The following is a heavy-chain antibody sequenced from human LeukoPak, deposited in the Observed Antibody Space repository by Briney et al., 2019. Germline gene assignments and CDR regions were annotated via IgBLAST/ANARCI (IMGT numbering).Heavy chain of an antibody. J-gene: IGHJ3*02. CDR3: ASSGTYYYDSSGYDDAFDI. V-gene: IGHV3-30*02. CDR2: IMYDGSIK. D-gene: IGHD3-22*01. Sequence: GSLRLSCAASGFTFTNFGMHWVRQAPGKGLDWVAFIMYDGSIKFYADSVLGRFTISRDNSKNTLDLQMNSLRTEDTAVYYCASSGTYYYDSSGYDDAFDIWGQGTMVTVSS. CDR1: GFTFTNFG.